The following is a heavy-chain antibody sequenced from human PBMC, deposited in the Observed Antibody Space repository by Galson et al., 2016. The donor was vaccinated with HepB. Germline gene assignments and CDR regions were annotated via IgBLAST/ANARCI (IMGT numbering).Heavy chain of an antibody. CDR1: GGSINTNDYY. V-gene: IGHV4-39*01. Sequence: SETLSLTCSVSGGSINTNDYYWGWIRQPPGKGLEWIGHIFWSGNTYSNPSLKTRLTISVDTSKNQFSLKLNSVTAADTAVYYCARRGAYSGSSIGAFDIWGQGTMVTVSS. CDR3: ARRGAYSGSSIGAFDI. J-gene: IGHJ3*02. CDR2: IFWSGNT. D-gene: IGHD1-26*01.